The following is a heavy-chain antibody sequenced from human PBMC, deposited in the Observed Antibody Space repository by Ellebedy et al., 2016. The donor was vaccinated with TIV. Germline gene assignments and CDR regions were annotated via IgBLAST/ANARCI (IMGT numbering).Heavy chain of an antibody. V-gene: IGHV3-53*01. CDR3: ARGDNYGDYEDWFDP. CDR1: GFTFSSYS. Sequence: GGSLRLSCAASGFTFSSYSMNWVRHAPGKGLEWVSVIYSGGSTYYADSVKGRFTISRDNSKNTLSLQMNSLRAEDTAVYYCARGDNYGDYEDWFDPWGQGTLVTVSS. D-gene: IGHD4-17*01. CDR2: IYSGGST. J-gene: IGHJ5*02.